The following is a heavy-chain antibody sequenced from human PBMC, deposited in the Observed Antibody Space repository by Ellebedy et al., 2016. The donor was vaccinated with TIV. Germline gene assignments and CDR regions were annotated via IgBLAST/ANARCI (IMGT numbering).Heavy chain of an antibody. CDR3: ARKTDTGTSGDY. J-gene: IGHJ4*02. Sequence: GESLKISCAASGFTVTTNYMTWVRQAPGKGLEWGSVIFSSADGGETHYADSVKGRFTISRDSSNNTLYLQMNSQRAEDTAMYYCARKTDTGTSGDYWGQGTPVTVSS. CDR1: GFTVTTNY. D-gene: IGHD1-1*01. CDR2: IFSSADGGET. V-gene: IGHV3-53*01.